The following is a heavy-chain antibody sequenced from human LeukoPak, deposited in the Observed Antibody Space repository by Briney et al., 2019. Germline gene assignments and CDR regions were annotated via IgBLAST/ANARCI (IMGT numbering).Heavy chain of an antibody. D-gene: IGHD3-22*01. CDR1: GFNLNDYY. CDR3: TRDQDAGYALGY. CDR2: ITGSGSQ. V-gene: IGHV3-11*01. Sequence: KPGGSLRLSCAASGFNLNDYYMSWIRQAPGKGLEWISYITGSGSQYYSDSVKGRFTISRDAASKSLYLQMKSLRAEDSAVYFCTRDQDAGYALGYWGQGTLVIVSS. J-gene: IGHJ4*02.